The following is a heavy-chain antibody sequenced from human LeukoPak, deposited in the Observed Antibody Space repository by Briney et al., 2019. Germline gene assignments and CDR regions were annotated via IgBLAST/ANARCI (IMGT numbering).Heavy chain of an antibody. CDR2: ISHDGSGV. CDR1: GFTFSTYA. D-gene: IGHD2-21*01. V-gene: IGHV3-30*04. Sequence: GGSLRLSCAASGFTFSTYAMHWVRQAPGKGLEWVTLISHDGSGVSYADSVKGRFTISRDNSKNTLYLEMNSLRVDDTAVYYCVNNWHNDYWGQGTLVTVSS. CDR3: VNNWHNDY. J-gene: IGHJ4*02.